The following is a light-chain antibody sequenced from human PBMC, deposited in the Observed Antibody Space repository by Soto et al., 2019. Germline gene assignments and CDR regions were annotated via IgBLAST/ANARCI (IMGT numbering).Light chain of an antibody. CDR1: TGAVTSGHW. J-gene: IGLJ2*01. CDR2: DTS. CDR3: LLSYSGARPVV. Sequence: QAVVTQEPSLTVSPGGTVTLTGDPSTGAVTSGHWPYWFQQKPGQAPRTLIYDTSKKHSWTPARFSGSLLGGKAALTLSGAQPEDEADYYCLLSYSGARPVVFGGGTKVTVL. V-gene: IGLV7-46*01.